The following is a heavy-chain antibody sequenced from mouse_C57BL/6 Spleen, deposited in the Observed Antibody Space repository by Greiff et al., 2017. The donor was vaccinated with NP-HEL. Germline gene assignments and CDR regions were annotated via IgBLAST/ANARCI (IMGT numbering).Heavy chain of an antibody. CDR2: IWSGGST. D-gene: IGHD2-4*01. CDR3: ARNRDYEYFDV. Sequence: VKLVESGPGLVQPSQSLSITCTVSGFSLTSYGVHWVRQSPGKGLEWLGVIWSGGSTDYNAAFISRLSISKDNSKSQVFFKMNSLQADDTAIYYCARNRDYEYFDVWGTGTTVTVSS. CDR1: GFSLTSYG. J-gene: IGHJ1*03. V-gene: IGHV2-2*01.